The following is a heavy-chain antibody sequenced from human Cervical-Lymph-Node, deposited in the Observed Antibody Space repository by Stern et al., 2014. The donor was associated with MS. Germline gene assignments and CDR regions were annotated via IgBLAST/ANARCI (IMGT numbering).Heavy chain of an antibody. CDR3: VRGGATWHYFSYGLDV. J-gene: IGHJ6*02. CDR2: VNPRCNNA. D-gene: IGHD2-15*01. CDR1: GFTFTTYD. V-gene: IGHV1-46*03. Sequence: VQLEESGAEVMKPGAALKVSCKASGFTFTTYDMHWVRQGPGQGLERMGVVNPRCNNANYAQSFNHRVTLTRDTSTATVYMELSSLRFADAAVYSCVRGGATWHYFSYGLDVWGQGTTVTVSS.